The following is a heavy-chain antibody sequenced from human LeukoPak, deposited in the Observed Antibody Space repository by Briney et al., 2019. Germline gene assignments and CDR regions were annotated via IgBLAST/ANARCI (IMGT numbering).Heavy chain of an antibody. Sequence: GGSLRLSCAASGFTFSDYYLSWVRQAPGKGLEWVSFISPSSSYTNYADSVKGRFTISRDNAKNSLYLQMSSLRAEDTAVYYCARLWGGSSGYYYWGQGTLVTVSS. D-gene: IGHD3-22*01. CDR3: ARLWGGSSGYYY. CDR2: ISPSSSYT. J-gene: IGHJ4*02. V-gene: IGHV3-11*03. CDR1: GFTFSDYY.